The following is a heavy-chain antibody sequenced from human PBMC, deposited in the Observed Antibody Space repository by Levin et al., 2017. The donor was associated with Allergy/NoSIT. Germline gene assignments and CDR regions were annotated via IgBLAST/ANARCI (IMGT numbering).Heavy chain of an antibody. Sequence: SETLSLTCAVSGYSISSGYYWGWIRQPPGKGLEWIGSIYHSGSTYYNPSLKSRVTISVDTSKNQFSLKLSSVTAADTAVYYCARDRMTYYYDSSGYYQEYYFDYWGQGTLVTVSS. CDR2: IYHSGST. J-gene: IGHJ4*02. CDR1: GYSISSGYY. V-gene: IGHV4-38-2*02. D-gene: IGHD3-22*01. CDR3: ARDRMTYYYDSSGYYQEYYFDY.